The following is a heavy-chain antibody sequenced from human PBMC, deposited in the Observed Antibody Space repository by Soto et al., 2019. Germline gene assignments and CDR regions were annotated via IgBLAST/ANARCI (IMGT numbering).Heavy chain of an antibody. CDR3: ARGDFWSGYRDY. D-gene: IGHD3-3*01. CDR1: GGSISSGDYY. V-gene: IGHV4-30-4*01. CDR2: IYYSGST. Sequence: SETLSLTCTVSGGSISSGDYYWSWIRQPPGKGLEWIGYIYYSGSTYYNPSLKSRVTISVDTSKNQFSLKLSSVTAADTAVYCCARGDFWSGYRDYWGQGTLVTVSS. J-gene: IGHJ4*02.